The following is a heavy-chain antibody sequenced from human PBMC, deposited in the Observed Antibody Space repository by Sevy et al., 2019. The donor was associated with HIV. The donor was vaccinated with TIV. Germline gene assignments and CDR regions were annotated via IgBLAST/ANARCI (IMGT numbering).Heavy chain of an antibody. D-gene: IGHD6-25*01. J-gene: IGHJ2*01. CDR3: ARGQRLAPPWGFDL. Sequence: GGSLRLSCAASGFTFSSHDMHWVRQATGKGLEWISSIGTVGGTYYIGSVKGRFTISREDAKKSFYLQMNSLRDDDTAVYYCARGQRLAPPWGFDLWGRGTLVTVSS. CDR2: IGTVGGT. CDR1: GFTFSSHD. V-gene: IGHV3-13*01.